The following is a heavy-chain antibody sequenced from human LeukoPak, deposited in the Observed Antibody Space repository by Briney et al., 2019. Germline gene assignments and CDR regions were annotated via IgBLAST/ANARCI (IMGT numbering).Heavy chain of an antibody. CDR2: IGPAGDT. CDR3: ARDLYYYGSGSYYGMDV. J-gene: IGHJ6*02. Sequence: GGSLRLSCAASGLTFSTNNMHWVRNETGEGLEWVSAIGPAGDTYYAGSVKGRFTLSRDNAKNSLYLQLNGLRAGDTAVYYCARDLYYYGSGSYYGMDVWGQGTTVTVSS. CDR1: GLTFSTNN. V-gene: IGHV3-13*01. D-gene: IGHD3-10*01.